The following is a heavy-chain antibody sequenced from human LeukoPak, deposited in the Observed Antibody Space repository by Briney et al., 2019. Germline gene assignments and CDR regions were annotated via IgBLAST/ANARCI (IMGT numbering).Heavy chain of an antibody. V-gene: IGHV1-2*02. CDR2: INPNSGGT. CDR1: GYTFTGYY. CDR3: ARVYTSGSYPIDY. J-gene: IGHJ4*02. Sequence: ASVKVSCKASGYTFTGYYMHWVRQAPGQGLEWMGWINPNSGGTNYAQKFQGRVTMTRDTSISTAYMELSRLRSDDTAVYYCARVYTSGSYPIDYWSQGTLVTVSS. D-gene: IGHD3-10*01.